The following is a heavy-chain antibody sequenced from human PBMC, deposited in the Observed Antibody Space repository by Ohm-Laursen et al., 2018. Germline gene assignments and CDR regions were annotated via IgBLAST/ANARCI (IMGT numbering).Heavy chain of an antibody. Sequence: SLRLSCAASGFTVSSNYMSWVRQAPGKGLEWVSVIYNDGSTYYADSVKGRFTISRDNSKNTLYLQMNSLRAEDTAVYYFARDPDTEIDYWGQGTLVTVSS. CDR2: IYNDGST. CDR3: ARDPDTEIDY. J-gene: IGHJ4*02. CDR1: GFTVSSNY. D-gene: IGHD5-18*01. V-gene: IGHV3-66*01.